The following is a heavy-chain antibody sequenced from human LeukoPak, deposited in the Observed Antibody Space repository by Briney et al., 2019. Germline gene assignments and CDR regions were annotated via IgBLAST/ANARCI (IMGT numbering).Heavy chain of an antibody. CDR1: GFTFSSYE. CDR2: ISSSGSTI. Sequence: ESGGSLRLSCAASGFTFSSYEMNWVRQAPGKGLEWVSYISSSGSTIYYADSVKGRFTISRDNAKNSLYLQMNSLRAEDTAVYYCAKERGESYYEYFDYWGQGTLVTVSS. CDR3: AKERGESYYEYFDY. D-gene: IGHD1-26*01. J-gene: IGHJ4*02. V-gene: IGHV3-48*03.